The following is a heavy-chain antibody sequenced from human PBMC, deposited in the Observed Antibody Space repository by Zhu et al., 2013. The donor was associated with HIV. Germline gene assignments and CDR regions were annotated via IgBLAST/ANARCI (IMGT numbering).Heavy chain of an antibody. J-gene: IGHJ4*02. Sequence: QLQLQESGPGLVKPSETLSLTCTVSGGSISSSSYYWGWIRQPPGKGLEWIGSIYYSGSTYYNPSLKSRVTISVDTSKNQFSLKLSSVTAADTAVYYCARQDYYDSSGYYRGWYYFDYWAREPWSPSPQ. CDR2: IYYSGST. CDR1: GGSISSSSYY. D-gene: IGHD3-22*01. V-gene: IGHV4-39*07. CDR3: ARQDYYDSSGYYRGWYYFDY.